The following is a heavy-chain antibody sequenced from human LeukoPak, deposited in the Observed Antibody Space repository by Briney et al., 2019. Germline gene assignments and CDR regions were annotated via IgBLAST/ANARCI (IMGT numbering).Heavy chain of an antibody. Sequence: SETLSLTCTVSGGSISSYYWSWIRQPPGKGLEWIGYIYYSGSTNYDPSLKSRVTISVDTSKNQFSLKLSSVTAADTAVYYCARRNYYGSGSYSWFDPWGQGTLVTVSS. CDR1: GGSISSYY. CDR3: ARRNYYGSGSYSWFDP. CDR2: IYYSGST. V-gene: IGHV4-59*01. D-gene: IGHD3-10*01. J-gene: IGHJ5*02.